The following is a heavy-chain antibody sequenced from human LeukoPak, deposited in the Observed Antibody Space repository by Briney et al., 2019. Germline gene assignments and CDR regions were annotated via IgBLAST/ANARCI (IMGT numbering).Heavy chain of an antibody. J-gene: IGHJ5*02. Sequence: GSLRLSCAASGFTFGNYAMSWVRQAPGKGLEWIGEINHSGSTNYNPSLKSRVTISVDTSKNQFSLKLSSVTAADTAVYYCARGLTTVSSYNWFDPWGQGTLVTVSS. CDR3: ARGLTTVSSYNWFDP. D-gene: IGHD4-11*01. CDR1: GFTFGNYA. V-gene: IGHV4-34*01. CDR2: INHSGST.